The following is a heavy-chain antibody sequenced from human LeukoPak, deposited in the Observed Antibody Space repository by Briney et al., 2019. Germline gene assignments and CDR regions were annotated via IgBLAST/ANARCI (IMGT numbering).Heavy chain of an antibody. Sequence: PGGSLRLSCAASGFIFSTYWMSWVRQTPGKGREWVANIKEDGSETYYVDSLRGRFTISRDNVKNSLYLQINSLRAEDTAVYYCGRDSFETDIDYWGQGTLVTVSS. D-gene: IGHD1-14*01. V-gene: IGHV3-7*01. CDR2: IKEDGSET. CDR1: GFIFSTYW. CDR3: GRDSFETDIDY. J-gene: IGHJ4*02.